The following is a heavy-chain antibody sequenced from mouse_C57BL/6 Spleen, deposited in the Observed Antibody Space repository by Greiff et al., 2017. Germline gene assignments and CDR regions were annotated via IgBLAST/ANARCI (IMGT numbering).Heavy chain of an antibody. CDR2: ISNGGGST. V-gene: IGHV5-12*01. D-gene: IGHD4-1*01. J-gene: IGHJ1*03. Sequence: EVTLVESGGGLVQPGGSLKLSCAASGFTFSDYYMYWVRQTPEKRLEWVAYISNGGGSTYYPDTVKGRFTISRDNAKNTLYLQMSRLKSEDTAMYYCARHGGTGTEYFDVWGTGTTVTVSS. CDR3: ARHGGTGTEYFDV. CDR1: GFTFSDYY.